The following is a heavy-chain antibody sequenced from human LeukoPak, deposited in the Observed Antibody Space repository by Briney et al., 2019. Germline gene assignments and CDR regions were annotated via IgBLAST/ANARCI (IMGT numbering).Heavy chain of an antibody. CDR2: ITASSSYT. CDR3: AREDYYESGTDDY. V-gene: IGHV3-21*01. D-gene: IGHD3-10*01. CDR1: GFTFSTYC. J-gene: IGHJ4*02. Sequence: GGSLRLSCAASGFTFSTYCMNWVRQAPGKGLEWASSITASSSYTYYADPVRGRFTISRDNTKNSLYLQMNSLRAEDTGIYYCAREDYYESGTDDYWGQGTLVTVFS.